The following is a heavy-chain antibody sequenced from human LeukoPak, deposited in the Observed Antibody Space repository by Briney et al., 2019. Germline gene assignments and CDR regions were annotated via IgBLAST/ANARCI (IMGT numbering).Heavy chain of an antibody. Sequence: SETLSLTCTVSGGSISSSRYYWGWIRQPPGKGLEWIGSIYYTGSTFYNPSLKSRVIISVDTSKNQFSLNLSSVTAADTAVYYCVAYFDLWGRGTLVTVSS. CDR1: GGSISSSRYY. CDR3: VAYFDL. D-gene: IGHD3-3*02. V-gene: IGHV4-39*01. J-gene: IGHJ2*01. CDR2: IYYTGST.